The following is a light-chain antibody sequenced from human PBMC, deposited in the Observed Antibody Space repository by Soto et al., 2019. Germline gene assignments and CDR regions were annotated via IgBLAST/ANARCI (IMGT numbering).Light chain of an antibody. V-gene: IGLV2-23*02. CDR1: SSDVGSYNL. J-gene: IGLJ2*01. CDR3: CSYAGSSTLV. CDR2: EVS. Sequence: QSALTQPASVSGSPGQSITISCTGTSSDVGSYNLVSWYQQHPGKAPKLMIYEVSKRHSGVPNHFSGSKSGNTASLTISGLQAEDEAYYYCCSYAGSSTLVFGGGTQLTVL.